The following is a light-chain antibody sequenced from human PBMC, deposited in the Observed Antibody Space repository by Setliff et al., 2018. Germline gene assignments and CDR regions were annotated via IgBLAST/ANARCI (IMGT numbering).Light chain of an antibody. Sequence: QSALTQPASVSGSPGQWITISCSGTSSDVGGYNYVSWYQQHPGKAPKLMIYDVTNRPSGISNRFSGSKSGNTASLTISGLQAEDDADYYCSSYTTSGTYAFGTGTKVTVL. V-gene: IGLV2-14*03. CDR2: DVT. CDR3: SSYTTSGTYA. CDR1: SSDVGGYNY. J-gene: IGLJ1*01.